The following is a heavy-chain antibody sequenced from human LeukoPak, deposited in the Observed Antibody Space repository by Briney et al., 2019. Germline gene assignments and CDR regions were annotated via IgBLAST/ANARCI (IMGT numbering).Heavy chain of an antibody. V-gene: IGHV1-2*04. CDR1: GYTSTGYY. D-gene: IGHD2-2*01. J-gene: IGHJ6*02. CDR3: ARDLKGYCSSTSCYPGRYGMDV. Sequence: ASVKVSCKASGYTSTGYYMHWVRQAPGQGLEWMGWINPNSGGTNYAQKFQGWVTMTRDTSISTAYMELSRLRSDDTAVYYCARDLKGYCSSTSCYPGRYGMDVWGQGTTVTVSS. CDR2: INPNSGGT.